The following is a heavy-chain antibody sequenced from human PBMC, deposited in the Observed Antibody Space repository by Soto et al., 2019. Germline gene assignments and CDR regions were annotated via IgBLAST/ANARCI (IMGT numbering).Heavy chain of an antibody. CDR3: VKDDGGYPSTAPH. J-gene: IGHJ1*01. D-gene: IGHD3-22*01. CDR1: GITISNYP. CDR2: ISGSGDRT. Sequence: EVQLLESGGGLVQPGGSLRLSCAASGITISNYPMSWVRQAPGKGLDWVSGISGSGDRTYYADSAKGRFTISKDISKNSLSLQLDNLGVEDTAVYFCVKDDGGYPSTAPHWGQGTLATVSS. V-gene: IGHV3-23*01.